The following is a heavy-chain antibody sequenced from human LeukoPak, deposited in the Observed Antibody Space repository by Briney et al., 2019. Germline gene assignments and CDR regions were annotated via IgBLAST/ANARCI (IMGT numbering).Heavy chain of an antibody. CDR1: GFTFSSYA. CDR2: ISGSGGTT. V-gene: IGHV3-23*01. J-gene: IGHJ4*02. CDR3: AKRGWPDVYVLAEFDY. Sequence: GGSLRLSCAASGFTFSSYAMSWVRQSPGKGLEWLSGISGSGGTTYYTDSVKGRFTISRDNSKNTLYLQMNSLRVEDTAVYYCAKRGWPDVYVLAEFDYWGQGTLVTVSS. D-gene: IGHD2-8*02.